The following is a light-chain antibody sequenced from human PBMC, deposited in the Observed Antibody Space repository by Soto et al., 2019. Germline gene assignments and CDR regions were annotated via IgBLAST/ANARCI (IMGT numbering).Light chain of an antibody. CDR3: SSYTTSSTQV. V-gene: IGLV2-14*03. Sequence: QSVLTQPASVSGSPGQSITISCTGTSSGVGAYNYVSWYQQHPGRAPKLMIYDVINRPSGVSNRFSGSKSGNTASLTISGLQAEDEADYYCSSYTTSSTQVFGTGTKVTVL. CDR1: SSGVGAYNY. J-gene: IGLJ1*01. CDR2: DVI.